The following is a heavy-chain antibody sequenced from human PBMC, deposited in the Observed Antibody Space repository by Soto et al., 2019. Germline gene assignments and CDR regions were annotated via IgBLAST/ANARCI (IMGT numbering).Heavy chain of an antibody. V-gene: IGHV1-18*01. Sequence: GASVKVSCKSSGYPFTQYGITWIRQARGQGLEWMGWISPFNGNTNYGQTPQGRVTLTTETSTSTVYMELRSLRSDDTAVYYCARDQAFDRTYYYGIDGWGQGTTVTVS. CDR3: ARDQAFDRTYYYGIDG. D-gene: IGHD3-16*01. CDR1: GYPFTQYG. CDR2: ISPFNGNT. J-gene: IGHJ6*02.